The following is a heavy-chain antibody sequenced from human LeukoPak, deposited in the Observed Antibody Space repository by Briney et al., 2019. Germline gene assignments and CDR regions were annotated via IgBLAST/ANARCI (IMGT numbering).Heavy chain of an antibody. CDR1: GLVFSRSG. V-gene: IGHV3-30*02. D-gene: IGHD3-10*01. Sequence: PGGSLRLSCAASGLVFSRSGMHWVRQAPGKGLEWVAFLQYDGNEIYYAESVKGRSTISRDNSKNTLYLQMSSLRSDDTAVYYCVSEERAVKDSWGQGTLVSVSS. CDR3: VSEERAVKDS. CDR2: LQYDGNEI. J-gene: IGHJ4*02.